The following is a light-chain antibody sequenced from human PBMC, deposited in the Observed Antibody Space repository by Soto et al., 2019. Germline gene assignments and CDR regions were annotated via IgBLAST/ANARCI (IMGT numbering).Light chain of an antibody. CDR3: QQYGGSPPYT. CDR1: QTISRSY. Sequence: VLTQSPGTLSLSPGERAPISCRASQTISRSYLAWYQHKPGQAPRLLIYGASSRATGIPHRCSGSGSGTDFTLTISRLEPEDCGVYYCQQYGGSPPYTFGQGTRLEIK. J-gene: IGKJ2*01. CDR2: GAS. V-gene: IGKV3-20*01.